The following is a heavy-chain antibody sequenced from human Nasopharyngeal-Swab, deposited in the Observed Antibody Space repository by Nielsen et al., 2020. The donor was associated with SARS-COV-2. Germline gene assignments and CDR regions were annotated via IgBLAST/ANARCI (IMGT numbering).Heavy chain of an antibody. CDR3: AKVPLYYYDSSGPRDY. V-gene: IGHV3-30*18. Sequence: GGSLRLSCAASGFTFSSYGMHWVRQAPGKGLEWVAVISYDGSNKYYADSVKGRFTISRDNSKNTPYLQMNSLRAEDTAVYYCAKVPLYYYDSSGPRDYWGQGTLVTVSS. CDR1: GFTFSSYG. D-gene: IGHD3-22*01. J-gene: IGHJ4*02. CDR2: ISYDGSNK.